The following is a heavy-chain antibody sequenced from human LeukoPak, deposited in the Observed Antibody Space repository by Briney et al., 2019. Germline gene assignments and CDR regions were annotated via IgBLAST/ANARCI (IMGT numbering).Heavy chain of an antibody. CDR1: GFTFNNYA. V-gene: IGHV3-23*01. CDR2: ILGSGRSA. D-gene: IGHD3-9*01. J-gene: IGHJ4*02. CDR3: SKWGDYDVLTGYYDSDF. Sequence: GGSLRLSCAAPGFTFNNYAMSWVRQAPGKGLEWVSAILGSGRSAYYADSVKGRFTISRDNSKNSLFLQMNSLRVEDTALYYFSKWGDYDVLTGYYDSDFCGQGTLVTVSA.